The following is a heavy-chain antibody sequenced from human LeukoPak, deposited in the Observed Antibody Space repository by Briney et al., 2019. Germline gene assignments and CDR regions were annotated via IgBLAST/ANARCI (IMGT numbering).Heavy chain of an antibody. CDR1: GFTFSSYG. D-gene: IGHD3-10*01. CDR3: AKDGSGSGKPRGYYYYYMDG. Sequence: PGGSLRLSSAASGFTFSSYGMHWVRQAPGKGLEGVAFIRYDGSNKYYADSVKGRFTISRDNSKNTLYLQMNSLRAEDTAVYYCAKDGSGSGKPRGYYYYYMDGWGKGTTVTVSS. V-gene: IGHV3-30*02. CDR2: IRYDGSNK. J-gene: IGHJ6*03.